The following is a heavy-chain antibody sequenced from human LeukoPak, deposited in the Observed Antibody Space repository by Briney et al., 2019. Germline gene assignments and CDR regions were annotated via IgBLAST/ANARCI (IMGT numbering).Heavy chain of an antibody. D-gene: IGHD2/OR15-2a*01. V-gene: IGHV1-2*06. Sequence: ASVKVSCKTSGYTFNTYYLHWVRQAPGQGLEWMGRINPYSGDTTFAQRFQGRVTMTRDTSISTAYMELSRLRSDDTAVYYCAREMKISRFDAFDFWGQGTMVTVSS. CDR1: GYTFNTYY. J-gene: IGHJ3*01. CDR3: AREMKISRFDAFDF. CDR2: INPYSGDT.